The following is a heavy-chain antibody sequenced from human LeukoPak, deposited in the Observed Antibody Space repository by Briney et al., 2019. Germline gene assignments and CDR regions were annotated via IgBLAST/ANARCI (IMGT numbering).Heavy chain of an antibody. V-gene: IGHV3-53*01. CDR2: IYNDGST. Sequence: VSRRRPCAGSRLTVSSRYMSWVRQAPRKGLEWVSIIYNDGSTYYADSMKGRFTISRDNSKNTLYLQVNSLRAEDTAMYYCARNILFAFDIWGQGTMVTVSS. CDR1: RLTVSSRY. J-gene: IGHJ3*02. CDR3: ARNILFAFDI.